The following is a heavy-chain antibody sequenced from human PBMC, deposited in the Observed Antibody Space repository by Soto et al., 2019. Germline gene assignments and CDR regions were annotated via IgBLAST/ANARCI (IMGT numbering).Heavy chain of an antibody. V-gene: IGHV3-23*01. CDR1: GFTFSSYA. CDR2: ISGSGGST. J-gene: IGHJ4*02. Sequence: GGSLRLSCAASGFTFSSYAMSWVRQAPGKGLEWVSAISGSGGSTYYADSVKGRFTISRDNSKNTLYLQMNSLRAEDTAVYYCAKDLWGQQLVGDFYYWGQGTLVTVSS. CDR3: AKDLWGQQLVGDFYY. D-gene: IGHD6-13*01.